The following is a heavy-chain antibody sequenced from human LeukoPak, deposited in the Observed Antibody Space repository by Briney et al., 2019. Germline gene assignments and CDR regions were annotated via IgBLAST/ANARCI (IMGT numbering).Heavy chain of an antibody. CDR3: SRGPPPPGY. CDR2: IKQDGSEK. V-gene: IGHV3-7*01. Sequence: GGSLRLSCAASGFTFSSYWMTWVRQAPGKGLEWVANIKQDGSEKYYVDSVKGRFTVSRDNTKNSLYLQMNSLRAEDTAVYFCSRGPPPPGYWGQGTLVIVSS. CDR1: GFTFSSYW. J-gene: IGHJ4*02.